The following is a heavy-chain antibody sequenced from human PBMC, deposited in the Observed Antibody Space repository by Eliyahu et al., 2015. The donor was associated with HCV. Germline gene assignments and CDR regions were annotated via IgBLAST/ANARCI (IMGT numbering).Heavy chain of an antibody. CDR1: GFTFDDYA. V-gene: IGHV3-9*01. CDR2: ISWNSGSI. J-gene: IGHJ5*02. Sequence: EVQLVESGGGLVQPGRSLRLXCAASGFTFDDYAMHWVRQAPGKGLGWVSGISWNSGSIGYADSVKGRFTISRDNAKNSLYLQMNSLRAEDTALYYCAKDNYGDYDGGWFDPWGQGTLVTVSS. D-gene: IGHD4-17*01. CDR3: AKDNYGDYDGGWFDP.